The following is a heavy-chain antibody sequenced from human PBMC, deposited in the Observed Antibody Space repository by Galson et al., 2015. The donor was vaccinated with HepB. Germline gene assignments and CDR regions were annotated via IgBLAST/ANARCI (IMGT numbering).Heavy chain of an antibody. J-gene: IGHJ4*02. V-gene: IGHV3-30-3*01. D-gene: IGHD5-12*01. Sequence: SLRLSCAASGFTFSSYAMHWVRQAPGKGLEWVAVISYDGSNKYYADSVKGRFTISRDNSKNTLYLQMNSLRAEDTAVYYCARDRIGYSGYGYLDYWGQGTLVTVSS. CDR3: ARDRIGYSGYGYLDY. CDR2: ISYDGSNK. CDR1: GFTFSSYA.